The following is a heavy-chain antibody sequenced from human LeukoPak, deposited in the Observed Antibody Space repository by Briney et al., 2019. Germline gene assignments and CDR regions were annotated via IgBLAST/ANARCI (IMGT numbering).Heavy chain of an antibody. V-gene: IGHV3-21*01. J-gene: IGHJ4*02. Sequence: GGSLRLSCAASGFTFRSYNMNWVRQAPGKGLEWLSSISGRIGSKNYADSVKGRFTISRDNAKNSLYLQMNSLRAEDTAVYYCARDPTGIGSSGWYSTFDYWGQGTLVTVSS. CDR3: ARDPTGIGSSGWYSTFDY. D-gene: IGHD6-19*01. CDR1: GFTFRSYN. CDR2: ISGRIGSK.